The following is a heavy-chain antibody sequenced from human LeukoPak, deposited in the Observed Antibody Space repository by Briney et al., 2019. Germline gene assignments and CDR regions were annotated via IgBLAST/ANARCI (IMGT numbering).Heavy chain of an antibody. D-gene: IGHD1-26*01. Sequence: PGGSLRLSCAASGFTFSSYSMNWVRQAPGKGLEWVSYISSSSSTIYYADSVKGRFTSSRDNSKNTLYLQMNSLRAEDTAVYYSGAGRFMDVWGKGTTVTVSS. CDR3: GAGRFMDV. CDR1: GFTFSSYS. V-gene: IGHV3-48*01. J-gene: IGHJ6*03. CDR2: ISSSSSTI.